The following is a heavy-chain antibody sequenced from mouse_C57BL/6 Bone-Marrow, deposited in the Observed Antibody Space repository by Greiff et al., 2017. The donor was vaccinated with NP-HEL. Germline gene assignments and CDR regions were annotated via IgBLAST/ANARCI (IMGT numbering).Heavy chain of an antibody. CDR2: IDPEDGDT. D-gene: IGHD2-5*01. V-gene: IGHV14-1*01. Sequence: EVQRVESGAELVRPGASVKLSCTASGFNIKDYYMHWVKQRPEQGLEWIGRIDPEDGDTEYAPKFQGKATMTADTSSNTAYLQLSSLTSEDTAVYYCTRAYYSNYDYAMDYWGQGTSVTVSS. CDR1: GFNIKDYY. J-gene: IGHJ4*01. CDR3: TRAYYSNYDYAMDY.